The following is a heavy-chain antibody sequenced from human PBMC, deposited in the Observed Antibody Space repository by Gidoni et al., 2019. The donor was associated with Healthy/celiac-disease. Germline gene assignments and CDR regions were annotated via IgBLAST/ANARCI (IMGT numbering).Heavy chain of an antibody. CDR3: ARGPHRRVVPAAWFDP. V-gene: IGHV4-34*01. CDR1: GGSFSGYY. J-gene: IGHJ5*02. Sequence: QVQLQQWGAGLLKPSETLSLTCAVYGGSFSGYYWSWIRQPPGKGLEWIGEINHSGSTNYNPSLKSRVTISVDTSKNQFSLKLSSVTAADTAVYYCARGPHRRVVPAAWFDPWGQGTLVTVSS. CDR2: INHSGST. D-gene: IGHD2-2*01.